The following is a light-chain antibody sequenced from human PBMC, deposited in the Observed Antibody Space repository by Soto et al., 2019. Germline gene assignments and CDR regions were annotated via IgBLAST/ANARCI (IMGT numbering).Light chain of an antibody. CDR1: RSIINW. J-gene: IGKJ1*01. CDR2: AAS. Sequence: DIQLTQSPSTLSASVGDRVTITCRASRSIINWLAWYQQKSGKGPNLLIYAASSLQRGVPSRFSGSGSGRDFVLTISSLQPEDSATYYCQQSYGTPWTFGQGTKVDIK. CDR3: QQSYGTPWT. V-gene: IGKV1-39*01.